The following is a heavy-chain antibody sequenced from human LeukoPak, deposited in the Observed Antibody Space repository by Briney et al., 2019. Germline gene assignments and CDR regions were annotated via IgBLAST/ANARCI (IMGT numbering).Heavy chain of an antibody. D-gene: IGHD5-24*01. CDR2: ISYDGSNK. CDR1: GFTFSSYG. V-gene: IGHV3-30*03. CDR3: ARRDDHNGRDY. J-gene: IGHJ4*02. Sequence: GGSLRLSCAVSGFTFSSYGMHWVRQAPGKGLEWVAVISYDGSNKHYVDSAKGRFTISRVNSKNTLYLQMNSLRAEDTAMYYCARRDDHNGRDYWGQGTLVTVSS.